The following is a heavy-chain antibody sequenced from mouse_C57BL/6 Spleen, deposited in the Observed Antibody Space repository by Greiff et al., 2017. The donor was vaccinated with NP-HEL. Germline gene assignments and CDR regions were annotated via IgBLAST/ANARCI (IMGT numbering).Heavy chain of an antibody. V-gene: IGHV1-81*01. Sequence: QVQLKESGAELARPGASVKLSCKASGYTFTSYGISWVKQRTGQGLEWIGEIYPRSGNTYYNEKFKGKATLTADKSSSTAYMELRSLTSEDSAVYFCARCCTTVVATDAMDYWGQGTSVTVSS. CDR1: GYTFTSYG. CDR2: IYPRSGNT. D-gene: IGHD1-1*01. CDR3: ARCCTTVVATDAMDY. J-gene: IGHJ4*01.